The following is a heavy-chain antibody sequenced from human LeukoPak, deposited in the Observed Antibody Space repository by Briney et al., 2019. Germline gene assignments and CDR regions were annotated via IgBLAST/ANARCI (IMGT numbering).Heavy chain of an antibody. Sequence: GGSLRLSCAASGFTFSSYWMSWVRQAPGKGLEWVANIKQDGSEKYYVDSVKGRFTISRDNAKNSLYLQMNSLRAEDTAVYYCARDSGYCSSTGCYVHYFDYWGQGTLVTVSS. CDR3: ARDSGYCSSTGCYVHYFDY. CDR1: GFTFSSYW. V-gene: IGHV3-7*01. D-gene: IGHD2-2*01. J-gene: IGHJ4*02. CDR2: IKQDGSEK.